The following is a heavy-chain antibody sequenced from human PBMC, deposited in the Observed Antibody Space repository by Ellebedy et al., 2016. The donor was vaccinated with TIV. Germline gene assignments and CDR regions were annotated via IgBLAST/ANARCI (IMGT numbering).Heavy chain of an antibody. V-gene: IGHV3-30-3*01. D-gene: IGHD5-12*01. CDR3: AKDESGGDLPRPFDH. CDR2: ISCDGSKK. Sequence: GGSLRLXXAASGFTFSNYTMHWVRQAPGMGLDWVALISCDGSKKYFAESAKGRFTISRDNSKNTLYLQMDSLRPEDTAIYYCAKDESGGDLPRPFDHWGQGTLVTVSS. J-gene: IGHJ4*02. CDR1: GFTFSNYT.